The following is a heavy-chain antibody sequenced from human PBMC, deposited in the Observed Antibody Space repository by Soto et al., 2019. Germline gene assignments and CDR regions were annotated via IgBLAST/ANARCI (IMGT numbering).Heavy chain of an antibody. CDR2: INPNSGGT. CDR1: GYAFTGYY. D-gene: IGHD2-2*02. J-gene: IGHJ6*02. CDR3: ARDGRGVVPAAIGWNYYGMDV. V-gene: IGHV1-2*04. Sequence: GASVKVSCKASGYAFTGYYMHWVRQAPGQGLEWMGWINPNSGGTNYAQKFQGWVTMTRDTSISTAYMELSRLRSDDTAVYYCARDGRGVVPAAIGWNYYGMDVWGQGTTVTVSS.